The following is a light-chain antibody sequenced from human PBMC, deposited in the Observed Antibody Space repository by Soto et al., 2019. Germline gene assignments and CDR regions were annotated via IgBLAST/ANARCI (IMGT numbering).Light chain of an antibody. CDR3: QQYGSSPLIT. Sequence: DIVLTQSPGTLSSSPGERATLSCRASQSISSSYLAWYQQKPGQAPRLLIYGASSRASGIPDRFSGSGSGTDFTLTISRLEPEDFAVYYCQQYGSSPLITFGQGTRLEIK. J-gene: IGKJ5*01. CDR2: GAS. CDR1: QSISSSY. V-gene: IGKV3-20*01.